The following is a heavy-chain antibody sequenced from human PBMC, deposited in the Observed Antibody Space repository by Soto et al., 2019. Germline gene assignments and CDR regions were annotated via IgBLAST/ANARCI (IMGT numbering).Heavy chain of an antibody. D-gene: IGHD3-16*01. V-gene: IGHV4-59*01. CDR1: GGSISSYY. CDR3: ARHDSYNWFDP. CDR2: IYYSGST. Sequence: SETLSLTCTVSGGSISSYYWSWIRQPPGKGLEWIGYIYYSGSTNYNPSLKSRVTISVDTSKNQFSLKLSSVTAADPAVYYCARHDSYNWFDPWGQGTLVTVSS. J-gene: IGHJ5*02.